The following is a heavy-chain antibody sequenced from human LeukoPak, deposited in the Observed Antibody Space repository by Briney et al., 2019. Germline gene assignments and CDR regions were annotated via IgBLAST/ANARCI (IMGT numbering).Heavy chain of an antibody. CDR3: GLGYCTGATCHPYS. V-gene: IGHV3-30*03. CDR2: ISYDGSNK. CDR1: GFTFSNYA. Sequence: GGSLRLSCAASGFTFSNYAMHWVRQAPGKGLEWVAVISYDGSNKYYADSVKGRFTLSRDNSKNTLYLQMNSLRAEDTAVYYRGLGYCTGATCHPYSWGQGTLVTVSS. D-gene: IGHD2-8*02. J-gene: IGHJ4*02.